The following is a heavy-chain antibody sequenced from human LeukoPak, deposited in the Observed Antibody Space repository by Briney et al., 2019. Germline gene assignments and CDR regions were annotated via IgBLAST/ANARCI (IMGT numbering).Heavy chain of an antibody. Sequence: PSETLSLTCTVSGGSISNSDYYWDWIRQPPGKGLEWIGSINYRGSTYYNPSLESRVTISVDTSKNQFSLKMSSVTAADTAVYYCARAPSGCGGTCPSDHWGPGTLVTVSS. V-gene: IGHV4-39*07. J-gene: IGHJ4*02. CDR3: ARAPSGCGGTCPSDH. CDR1: GGSISNSDYY. CDR2: INYRGST. D-gene: IGHD2-15*01.